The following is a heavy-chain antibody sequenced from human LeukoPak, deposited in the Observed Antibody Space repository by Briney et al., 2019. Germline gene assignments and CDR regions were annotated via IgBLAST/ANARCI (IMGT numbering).Heavy chain of an antibody. CDR2: IYYSGST. CDR1: GGSISSYY. V-gene: IGHV4-59*01. CDR3: ARVRGGATVDY. D-gene: IGHD1-26*01. Sequence: PSETLSLSCTVPGGSISSYYWSWIRQPPGKGLEWIGYIYYSGSTNYNPSLKSRVTISVDTSKNQFSLKLSSVTAADTAVYYCARVRGGATVDYWGQGTLVTVSS. J-gene: IGHJ4*02.